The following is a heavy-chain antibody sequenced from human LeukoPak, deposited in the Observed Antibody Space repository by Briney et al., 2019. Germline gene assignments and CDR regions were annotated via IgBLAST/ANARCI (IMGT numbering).Heavy chain of an antibody. J-gene: IGHJ4*02. CDR1: GGSISSYY. CDR2: IYYSGNT. D-gene: IGHD5-18*01. CDR3: ARGYSYGSYYFDN. Sequence: SETLSLTCTVSGGSISSYYWSWIRQPPGKGLEWIGYIYYSGNTNYNPSLKSRVTISVDTSKNQFSQKLSSVTAADTAIYYCARGYSYGSYYFDNWGQGTLVTVSS. V-gene: IGHV4-59*01.